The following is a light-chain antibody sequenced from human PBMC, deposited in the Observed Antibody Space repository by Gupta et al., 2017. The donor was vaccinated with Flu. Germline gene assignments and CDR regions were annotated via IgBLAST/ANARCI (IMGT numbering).Light chain of an antibody. J-gene: IGLJ2*01. CDR3: SSSTTSSTLGV. V-gene: IGLV2-14*01. CDR1: SSDVGGYNY. CDR2: EVS. Sequence: QSALTQPASVSGSPGQSITISCTGTSSDVGGYNYVSWYQQHPGKAPKLMIYEVSNRPSGVSDRFSGSKSGNTASLTISGLHAEDEADYYCSSSTTSSTLGVFGGGTNLTVL.